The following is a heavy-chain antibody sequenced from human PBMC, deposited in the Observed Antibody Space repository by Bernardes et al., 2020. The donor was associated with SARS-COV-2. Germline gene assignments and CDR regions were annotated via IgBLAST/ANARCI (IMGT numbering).Heavy chain of an antibody. J-gene: IGHJ6*03. CDR1: GGSISSSSYY. Sequence: SETLSLTCTVSGGSISSSSYYWGWIRQPPGKGLEWIGSIYYSGSTYYNPSLKSRVTISVDTSISTAYMELSRLRSDDTAVYYCARDRGPYTTGTTRIFTHMDVWGKGTTVTVSS. CDR3: ARDRGPYTTGTTRIFTHMDV. CDR2: IYYSGST. V-gene: IGHV4-39*07. D-gene: IGHD1-1*01.